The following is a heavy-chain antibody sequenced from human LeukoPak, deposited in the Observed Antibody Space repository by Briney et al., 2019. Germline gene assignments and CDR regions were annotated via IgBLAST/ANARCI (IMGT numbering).Heavy chain of an antibody. CDR3: ASPGVRFGPYYYYMDV. J-gene: IGHJ6*03. CDR2: IIPIFGTA. D-gene: IGHD3-10*01. Sequence: ASVKVSCKASGGTFSSYAISRVRQAPGQGLEWMGGIIPIFGTANYALKFQGRVTITADESTSTAYMELSSLRSEDTAVYYCASPGVRFGPYYYYMDVWGKGTTVTVSS. V-gene: IGHV1-69*13. CDR1: GGTFSSYA.